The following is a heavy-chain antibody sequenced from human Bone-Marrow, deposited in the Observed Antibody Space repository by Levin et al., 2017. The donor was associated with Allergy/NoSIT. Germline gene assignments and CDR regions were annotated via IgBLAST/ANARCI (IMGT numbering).Heavy chain of an antibody. CDR3: AKDNDYIWGNYRPNWFDS. V-gene: IGHV3-9*01. Sequence: LSLTCAASGFNFDDYAMHWVRQVPGKGLEWVAAISWNSVDIGYADSVKGRFTISRDSGRKSLYLQMNSLRREDTALYYCAKDNDYIWGNYRPNWFDSWGQGTQVNVSS. CDR1: GFNFDDYA. D-gene: IGHD3-16*02. J-gene: IGHJ5*01. CDR2: ISWNSVDI.